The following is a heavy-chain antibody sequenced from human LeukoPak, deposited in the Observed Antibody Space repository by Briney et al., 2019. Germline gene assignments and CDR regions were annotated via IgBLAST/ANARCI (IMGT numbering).Heavy chain of an antibody. CDR2: INPNSGGT. CDR3: SRADYDFWSGLRRFDY. CDR1: GYTFTGYY. J-gene: IGHJ4*02. Sequence: ASVKVSCKASGYTFTGYYMHWVRQAPGQGLEWMGWINPNSGGTNYAQKFQGRVTMTRDTSINTAYMELRRLRSDDTAVYYCSRADYDFWSGLRRFDYWGQGTLVTVSS. V-gene: IGHV1-2*02. D-gene: IGHD3-3*01.